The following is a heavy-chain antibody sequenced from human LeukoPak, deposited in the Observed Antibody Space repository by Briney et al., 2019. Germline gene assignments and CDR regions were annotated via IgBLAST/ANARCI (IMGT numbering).Heavy chain of an antibody. J-gene: IGHJ4*02. CDR3: ARDHYYGSGSYYPYYFDY. D-gene: IGHD3-10*01. CDR1: GFTFSSYS. V-gene: IGHV3-21*01. Sequence: GGSLRLSCAASGFTFSSYSMDWVRQAPGKGLEWVSSISSSSSYIYYADSVKGRFTISRDNAKNSLYLQMNSLRAEDTAVYYCARDHYYGSGSYYPYYFDYWGQGTLVTVSS. CDR2: ISSSSSYI.